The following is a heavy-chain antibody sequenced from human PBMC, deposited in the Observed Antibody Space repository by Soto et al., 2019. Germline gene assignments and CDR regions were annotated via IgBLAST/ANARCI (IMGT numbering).Heavy chain of an antibody. CDR3: ARANWYSEY. CDR1: GGSINNHY. J-gene: IGHJ4*02. Sequence: QVHLQESGPGLVKPSETLSLTCTASGGSINNHYWSRIRQPPGKGLEWIGYIYYTGSTNYNPSLKSRVTMSVDTSKNQCSLNLTSLTAADTAIYYCARANWYSEYWGQGTLVTVSS. CDR2: IYYTGST. V-gene: IGHV4-59*11. D-gene: IGHD7-27*01.